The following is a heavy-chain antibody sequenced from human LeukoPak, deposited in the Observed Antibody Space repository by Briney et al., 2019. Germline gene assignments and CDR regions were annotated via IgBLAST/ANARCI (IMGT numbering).Heavy chain of an antibody. CDR1: GFTFSSHA. CDR2: ISISSSSV. D-gene: IGHD4-11*01. V-gene: IGHV3-48*01. CDR3: ARSTAHFDY. Sequence: GGSLRLSCAASGFTFSSHAMNWVRQAPGKGLEWVSYISISSSSVYYADSVKGRFTISRDNAKNSLYLQMNSLRAEDTAVYYCARSTAHFDYWGQGTLVTVSS. J-gene: IGHJ4*02.